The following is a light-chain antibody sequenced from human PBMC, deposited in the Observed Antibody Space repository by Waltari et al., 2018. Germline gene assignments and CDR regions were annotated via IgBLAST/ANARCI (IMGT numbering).Light chain of an antibody. J-gene: IGLJ2*01. CDR2: EVT. CDR1: SSDVCGYHY. V-gene: IGLV2-14*01. Sequence: QSALTQPASVSGSPGQSITISCTGTSSDVCGYHYVSWYQQHPGKAPKLLIYEVTTRPSGVSNLFSGSRSGTTASLTTSGLQAGDEAHYYCSSYTSSIIAVFGGGTKLTVL. CDR3: SSYTSSIIAV.